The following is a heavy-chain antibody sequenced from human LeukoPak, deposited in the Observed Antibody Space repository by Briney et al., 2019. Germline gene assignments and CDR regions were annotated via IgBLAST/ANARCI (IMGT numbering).Heavy chain of an antibody. CDR1: GYTFTGYY. CDR3: ARVSIVPAAQSDY. CDR2: INPNSGGT. J-gene: IGHJ4*02. D-gene: IGHD2-2*01. Sequence: GASLKVSCKASGYTFTGYYMHWVRQAPGQGLEWMGWINPNSGGTNYAQKFQGRVTMTRDTSISTAYMELSRLRSDDTAVYYCARVSIVPAAQSDYWGQGTLVTVSS. V-gene: IGHV1-2*02.